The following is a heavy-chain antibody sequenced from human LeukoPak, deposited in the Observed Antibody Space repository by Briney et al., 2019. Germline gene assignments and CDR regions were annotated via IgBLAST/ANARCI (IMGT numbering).Heavy chain of an antibody. V-gene: IGHV4-59*01. J-gene: IGHJ6*02. CDR3: ARDFGYSTAGDHYYGMDV. CDR1: GGSINYY. Sequence: SETLSLTCTVSGGSINYYWSWIRQSPGKGLEWIGYITSSGYTNYNPSLRSRVTISLDTSKMQFSLRLSSVTAVDTAVYFCARDFGYSTAGDHYYGMDVWGQGTTVSVSS. D-gene: IGHD5-12*01. CDR2: ITSSGYT.